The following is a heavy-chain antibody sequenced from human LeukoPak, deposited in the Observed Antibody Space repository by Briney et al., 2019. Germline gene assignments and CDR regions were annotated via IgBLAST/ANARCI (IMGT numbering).Heavy chain of an antibody. V-gene: IGHV3-23*01. Sequence: GGSLRLSCAASGFTFSSYAMNWVRQAPGKGLEWVSAISASGGNTYYADSVKGRFTISRDNSKNTLYLEMNSLRAGDTALYYCAKGASDWYIDYWGQGTLVTVSS. CDR1: GFTFSSYA. J-gene: IGHJ4*02. CDR2: ISASGGNT. D-gene: IGHD6-19*01. CDR3: AKGASDWYIDY.